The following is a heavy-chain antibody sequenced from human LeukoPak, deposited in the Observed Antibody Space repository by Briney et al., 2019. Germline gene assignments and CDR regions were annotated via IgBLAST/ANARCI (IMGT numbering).Heavy chain of an antibody. J-gene: IGHJ4*02. CDR3: AKDRRGSGSL. V-gene: IGHV3-30-3*01. D-gene: IGHD3-10*01. Sequence: PGRSLRLSCAASGFTFSSYAMHWVRQAPGKGLEWVAVISYDGSNKYYADSVKGRFTISRDNSKNTLYLQMNSLRAEDTAVYYCAKDRRGSGSLWGQGTLVTVSS. CDR1: GFTFSSYA. CDR2: ISYDGSNK.